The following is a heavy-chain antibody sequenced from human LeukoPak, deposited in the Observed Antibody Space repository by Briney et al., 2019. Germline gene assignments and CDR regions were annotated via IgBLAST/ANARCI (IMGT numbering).Heavy chain of an antibody. V-gene: IGHV7-4-1*02. CDR1: GYTFTSYA. CDR3: ARKSVVATPRDIVYHYSYMDV. D-gene: IGHD2-15*01. CDR2: ISTNTGNP. J-gene: IGHJ6*03. Sequence: ASVKVSCKASGYTFTSYAMNWVRQAPGQGLEWMGWISTNTGNPTYAQGFTGRFVFSLDTSVSTAYLQISSLKAEDTAVYYCARKSVVATPRDIVYHYSYMDVWGKGTTVSVSS.